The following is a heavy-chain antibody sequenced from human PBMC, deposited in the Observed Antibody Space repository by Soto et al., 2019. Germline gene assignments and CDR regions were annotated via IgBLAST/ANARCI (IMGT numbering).Heavy chain of an antibody. Sequence: QVQLQQWGAGLLKPSETLSLTCAVYGGSFSGYYWSWIRQPPGKGLEWIGEINHSGSTTYNPSLKSLVTISVETSTNQFTLKLSSVTAADTAVYYCARGGYGVNFVYCCQETLVTVSS. CDR3: ARGGYGVNFVY. D-gene: IGHD4-17*01. CDR2: INHSGST. CDR1: GGSFSGYY. J-gene: IGHJ4*02. V-gene: IGHV4-34*01.